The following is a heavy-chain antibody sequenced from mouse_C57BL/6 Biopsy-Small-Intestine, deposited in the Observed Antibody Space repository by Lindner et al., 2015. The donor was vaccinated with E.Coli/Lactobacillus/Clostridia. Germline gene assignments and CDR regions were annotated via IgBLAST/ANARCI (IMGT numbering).Heavy chain of an antibody. CDR1: GFTFSGYG. CDR2: ISSGGSTI. J-gene: IGHJ2*01. CDR3: ARKHYYGSNYFGY. V-gene: IGHV5-17*01. Sequence: VQLQESGGSLVKPGGSLKLSCAASGFTFSGYGMHWVRQAPEKGLEWIAYISSGGSTIYYADTVKGRFTISRDNAKKTLFLQMTSLRSEDTAVYYCARKHYYGSNYFGYWGQGTTLTVSS. D-gene: IGHD1-1*01.